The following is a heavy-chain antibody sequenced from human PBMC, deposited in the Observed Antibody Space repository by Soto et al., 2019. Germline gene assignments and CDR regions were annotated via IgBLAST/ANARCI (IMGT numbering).Heavy chain of an antibody. CDR1: GYTFSSYG. D-gene: IGHD6-13*01. Sequence: QVQLVQSGAEVKKPGASVKVSCKASGYTFSSYGMSWVRQTPGQGLEWMGWISAYNGDTKYAQKCQGRISMTADTSTSTAYMELQRLRSDDTAVYYCASASSNWSVEFFQHWGQGTLVTVSS. CDR3: ASASSNWSVEFFQH. J-gene: IGHJ1*01. CDR2: ISAYNGDT. V-gene: IGHV1-18*01.